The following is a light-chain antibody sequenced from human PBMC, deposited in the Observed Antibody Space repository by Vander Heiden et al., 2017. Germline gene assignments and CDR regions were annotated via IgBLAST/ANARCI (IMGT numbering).Light chain of an antibody. CDR2: GAS. V-gene: IGKV3-15*01. J-gene: IGKJ4*01. CDR3: HQYDDWPLT. Sequence: EIVMTPSPATLAVSPGDTATLSCRASQSVSSSLAWYQQKPGQAPRLLIHGASTRATGIPARFSGSGSGTGFTLTITSLHSEDFAVYYCHQYDDWPLTFGGGTKVEIK. CDR1: QSVSSS.